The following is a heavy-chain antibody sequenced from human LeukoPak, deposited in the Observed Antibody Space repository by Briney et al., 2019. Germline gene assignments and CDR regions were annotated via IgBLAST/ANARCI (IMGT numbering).Heavy chain of an antibody. J-gene: IGHJ4*02. D-gene: IGHD1-14*01. CDR1: GFSLRSYE. V-gene: IGHV3-48*03. CDR3: ARLLTGVPDH. CDR2: INSSGSDI. Sequence: PGGSLRHSCAASGFSLRSYEMQWVRQAPRKGLEWVSYINSSGSDIYYADSVKGRFTISRDNAKNSVYLQMNSLRAEDTAVYYCARLLTGVPDHWGQGTLVTVSS.